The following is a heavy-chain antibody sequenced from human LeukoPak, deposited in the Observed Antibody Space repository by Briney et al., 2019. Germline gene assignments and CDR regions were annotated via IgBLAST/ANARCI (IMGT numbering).Heavy chain of an antibody. CDR1: GFTFNSYW. CDR3: ARRSGLRLDWSGELLRPRYYYAMDV. Sequence: GGSLRLSCVVSGFTFNSYWMTWVRQAPGKGLEWVANTNEDGSEQVYEDSLKGRFTVSRDNAQNSLHLQINGLKIEDTAVYYCARRSGLRLDWSGELLRPRYYYAMDVWGQGTTVTVSS. CDR2: TNEDGSEQ. D-gene: IGHD3-10*01. V-gene: IGHV3-7*01. J-gene: IGHJ6*02.